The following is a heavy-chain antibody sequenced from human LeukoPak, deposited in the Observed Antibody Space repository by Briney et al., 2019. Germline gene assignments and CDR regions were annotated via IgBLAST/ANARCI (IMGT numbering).Heavy chain of an antibody. V-gene: IGHV3-30-3*01. CDR2: ISYDGSNK. CDR1: GFTFSSYA. CDR3: AKVLWFGEPTLRDY. J-gene: IGHJ4*02. Sequence: GGSLRLSCAASGFTFSSYAMHWVRQAPGKGLEWVAVISYDGSNKYYADSVKGRFTISRDNSKNTLYLQMNSLRAEDTAVYYCAKVLWFGEPTLRDYRGQGTLVTVSS. D-gene: IGHD3-10*01.